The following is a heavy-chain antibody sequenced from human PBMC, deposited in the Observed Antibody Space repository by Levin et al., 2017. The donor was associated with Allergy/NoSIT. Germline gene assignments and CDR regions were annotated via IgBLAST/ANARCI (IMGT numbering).Heavy chain of an antibody. Sequence: GGSLRLSCAASGFTFSSYSMNWVRQAPGKGLEWVSYISSSSSTIYYADSVKGRFTISRDNAKNSLYLQMNSLRAEDTAVYYCARDVAVSATTPVYFDYWGQGTLVTVSS. V-gene: IGHV3-48*01. CDR2: ISSSSSTI. CDR1: GFTFSSYS. CDR3: ARDVAVSATTPVYFDY. J-gene: IGHJ4*02. D-gene: IGHD2-15*01.